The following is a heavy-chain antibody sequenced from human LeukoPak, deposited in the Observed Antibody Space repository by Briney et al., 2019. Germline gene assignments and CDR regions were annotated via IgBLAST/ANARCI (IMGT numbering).Heavy chain of an antibody. V-gene: IGHV3-30*03. CDR3: ARALPITMIVVVYPGGMDV. CDR1: GFTFSDYG. J-gene: IGHJ6*02. CDR2: ISYDGSNK. D-gene: IGHD3-22*01. Sequence: GGSLRLSCAASGFTFSDYGMHWVRQAPGKGLEWVAVISYDGSNKYYADSVKGRFTISRDNSKNTLYLQMNSLRAEDTAVYYCARALPITMIVVVYPGGMDVWGQGTTVTVSS.